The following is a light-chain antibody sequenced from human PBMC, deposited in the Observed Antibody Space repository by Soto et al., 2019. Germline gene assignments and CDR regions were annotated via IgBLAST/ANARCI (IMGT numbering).Light chain of an antibody. CDR3: ATWDNLLSAGL. J-gene: IGLJ2*01. CDR2: DNY. V-gene: IGLV1-51*01. CDR1: PSNIGNNF. Sequence: QSVLTQPPSVSGTPGQKVTISCSGGPSNIGNNFVSWYQRLPGAAPRVIIYDNYERPSGIADRFSGSKSGTSATLDITGLQTGDEADYYCATWDNLLSAGLFGGGTKVTVL.